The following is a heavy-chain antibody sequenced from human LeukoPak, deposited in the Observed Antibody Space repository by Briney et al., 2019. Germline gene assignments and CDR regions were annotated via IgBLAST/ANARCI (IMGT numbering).Heavy chain of an antibody. CDR1: GYTFTSFP. CDR2: IKPYNGHT. Sequence: ASVKVSCKASGYTFTSFPIVWVRQAPGQGLTWVGWIKPYNGHTDYAPKLQGRVTLTTDTSTSTAYMGLRSLRSDDTAVYYCARDLRGDYGELMRWGQGTLVTVSS. J-gene: IGHJ4*02. D-gene: IGHD1-7*01. V-gene: IGHV1-18*01. CDR3: ARDLRGDYGELMR.